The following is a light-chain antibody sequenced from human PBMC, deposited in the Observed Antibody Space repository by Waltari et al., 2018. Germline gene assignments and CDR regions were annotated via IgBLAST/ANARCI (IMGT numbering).Light chain of an antibody. CDR1: SGAIGGSDF. CDR2: DVN. J-gene: IGLJ2*01. V-gene: IGLV2-14*01. Sequence: QSALTQPASVSASPGQSITLSCTGTSGAIGGSDFVPWDQHHPGRAPKVLIFDVNHRPSGISDRFSGSKSGNTASLTISGLQAEDDADYYCSSPSTNNVVVFGGGTKVTVL. CDR3: SSPSTNNVVV.